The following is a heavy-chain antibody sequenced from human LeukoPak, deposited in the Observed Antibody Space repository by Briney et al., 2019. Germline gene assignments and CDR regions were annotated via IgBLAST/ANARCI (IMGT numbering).Heavy chain of an antibody. CDR1: GFTFSSYW. J-gene: IGHJ4*02. CDR2: IKPDGSEK. Sequence: GGSLRLSCAASGFTFSSYWMSWVRQAPGKGLEWVANIKPDGSEKYYVDSVKGRFTISRDNAKKSVHLQMNSLRVEDTAVYYCARAVGVDYWGQGTLVAVSS. V-gene: IGHV3-7*04. D-gene: IGHD3-10*01. CDR3: ARAVGVDY.